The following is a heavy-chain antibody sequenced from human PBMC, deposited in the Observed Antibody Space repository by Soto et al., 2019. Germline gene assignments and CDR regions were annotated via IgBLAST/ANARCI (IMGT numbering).Heavy chain of an antibody. D-gene: IGHD3-9*01. CDR1: GFTFRSYA. CDR3: AISSGTYYDILTGYPNY. V-gene: IGHV3-23*01. CDR2: ISGSGGST. J-gene: IGHJ4*02. Sequence: GGSLRLSCAASGFTFRSYAMSWVRQAPGKGLEWVSAISGSGGSTYYADSVKGRFTISRDNSKNTLYLQMNSLRAEDTAVYYCAISSGTYYDILTGYPNYWGQGTLVTVSS.